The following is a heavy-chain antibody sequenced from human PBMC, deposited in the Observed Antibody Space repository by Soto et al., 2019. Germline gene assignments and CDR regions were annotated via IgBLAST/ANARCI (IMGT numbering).Heavy chain of an antibody. CDR1: GYTFTSYG. Sequence: ASVKVSCKASGYTFTSYGISWVRQAPGQGLEWMGWISAYNGNTNYAQKLQGRVTMTTDTSTSTAYMELRSLRSDDTAVYYCARDSPLYYYGSGYRSTYYYYGMDVWGQGTTVTVSS. CDR3: ARDSPLYYYGSGYRSTYYYYGMDV. J-gene: IGHJ6*02. CDR2: ISAYNGNT. D-gene: IGHD3-10*01. V-gene: IGHV1-18*01.